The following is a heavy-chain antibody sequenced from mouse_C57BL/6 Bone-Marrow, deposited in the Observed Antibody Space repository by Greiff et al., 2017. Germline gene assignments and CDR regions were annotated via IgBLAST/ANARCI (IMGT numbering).Heavy chain of an antibody. J-gene: IGHJ3*01. CDR1: GYTFTSYW. CDR2: IDPSDSYT. CDR3: ASITTVVATGAY. D-gene: IGHD1-1*01. V-gene: IGHV1-59*01. Sequence: QVQLKQPGAELVRPGTSVKLSCKASGYTFTSYWMHWVKQRPGQGLEWIGVIDPSDSYTNYNQKFKGKATLTVDTSSSTAYMQLSSLTSEDSAVYYCASITTVVATGAYWGQGTLVTVSA.